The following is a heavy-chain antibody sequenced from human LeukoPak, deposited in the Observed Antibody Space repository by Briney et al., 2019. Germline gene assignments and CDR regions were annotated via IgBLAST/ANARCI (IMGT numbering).Heavy chain of an antibody. J-gene: IGHJ4*02. Sequence: SETLSLTCTVSGDSLTSFYWSWIRQPPGKGLEWMGYIYYSGTTKYNPSLKSRVTISVDTSKNQFSLKLRSVTSADTAVYYCARTYGSSWYSYYFDSWGQGTLVAVSS. CDR3: ARTYGSSWYSYYFDS. CDR2: IYYSGTT. CDR1: GDSLTSFY. V-gene: IGHV4-59*01. D-gene: IGHD6-13*01.